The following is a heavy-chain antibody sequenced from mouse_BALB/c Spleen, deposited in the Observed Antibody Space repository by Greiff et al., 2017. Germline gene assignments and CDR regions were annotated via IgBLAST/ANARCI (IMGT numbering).Heavy chain of an antibody. D-gene: IGHD2-4*01. CDR3: ARHPLMIPHYAMDY. CDR2: ISSGGSYT. J-gene: IGHJ4*01. Sequence: EVKLMESGGGLVKPGGSLKLSCAASGFTFSSYTMSWVRQTPEKRLEWVATISSGGSYTYYPDSVKGRFTISRDNAKNTLYLQMSSLKSEDTAMYYCARHPLMIPHYAMDYWGQGTSVTVSS. V-gene: IGHV5-6-4*01. CDR1: GFTFSSYT.